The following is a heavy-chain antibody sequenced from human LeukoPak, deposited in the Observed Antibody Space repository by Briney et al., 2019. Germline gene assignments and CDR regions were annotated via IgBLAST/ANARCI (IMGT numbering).Heavy chain of an antibody. Sequence: SVKVSCKASGGTFSSHAISWVRQAPGQGLEWMGGIIPIFGTANYAQKFQGRVTITTDESTSTAYMELSSLRSEDTAVYYCASAVVSGWSLDYFDYWGQGTLVTVSS. J-gene: IGHJ4*02. D-gene: IGHD6-19*01. CDR1: GGTFSSHA. CDR2: IIPIFGTA. V-gene: IGHV1-69*05. CDR3: ASAVVSGWSLDYFDY.